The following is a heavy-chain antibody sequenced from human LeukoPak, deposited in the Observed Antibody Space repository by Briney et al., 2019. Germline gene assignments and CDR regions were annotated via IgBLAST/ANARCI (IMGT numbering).Heavy chain of an antibody. Sequence: PGGSLRLSCAASGFTLSSYAMSWVRQAAGKGVEWVSAIISSGASTYYAASVNRRFTISRDNSHNTLYLQINSLRAEDTAVYYCAKGGSPPYAFDIWGQGTMVTVSS. J-gene: IGHJ3*02. CDR2: IISSGAST. D-gene: IGHD6-25*01. CDR1: GFTLSSYA. V-gene: IGHV3-23*01. CDR3: AKGGSPPYAFDI.